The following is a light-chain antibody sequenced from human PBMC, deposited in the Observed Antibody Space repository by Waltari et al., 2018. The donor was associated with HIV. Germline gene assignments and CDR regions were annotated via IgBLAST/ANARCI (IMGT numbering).Light chain of an antibody. J-gene: IGLJ1*01. CDR3: AAWDDSLNDFYV. CDR1: SSIMGSSA. Sequence: QFVLNPPPAAPGPHVYGVTISCPGTSSIMGSSAVNCYQQLPGTAPKLLIYGNNQRPSGVPDRFSGSKSDTSASLAISGLQSEDEADYYCAAWDDSLNDFYVFGTGTKVTVL. V-gene: IGLV1-44*01. CDR2: GNN.